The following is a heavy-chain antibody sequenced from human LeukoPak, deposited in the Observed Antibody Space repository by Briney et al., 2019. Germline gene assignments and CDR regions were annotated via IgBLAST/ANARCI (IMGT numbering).Heavy chain of an antibody. CDR1: GYTLTELS. J-gene: IGHJ5*02. CDR2: IIPIFGTA. D-gene: IGHD2-2*01. CDR3: ARARGIVVPAAMIRGWFDP. Sequence: GASVKVSCKVSGYTLTELSMHWVRQAPGKGLEWMGGIIPIFGTANYAQKFQGRVTITADESTSTAYMELSSLRSEDTAVYYCARARGIVVPAAMIRGWFDPWGQGTLVTVSS. V-gene: IGHV1-69*13.